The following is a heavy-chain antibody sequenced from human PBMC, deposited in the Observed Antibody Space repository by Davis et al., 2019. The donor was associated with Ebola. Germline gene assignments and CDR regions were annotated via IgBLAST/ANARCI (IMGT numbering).Heavy chain of an antibody. V-gene: IGHV3-64D*08. J-gene: IGHJ3*01. CDR2: ISSSGDNT. CDR1: GFTFSSYA. Sequence: GGSLRLSCSASGFTFSSYAMHWVRQAPGKGLEYVSAISSSGDNTYYADSVKGRFTISRDNSKNTLHLQMNSLRVEDTAIYYCAKDTSNVWFDVWGQGTMVTVSS. CDR3: AKDTSNVWFDV. D-gene: IGHD6-19*01.